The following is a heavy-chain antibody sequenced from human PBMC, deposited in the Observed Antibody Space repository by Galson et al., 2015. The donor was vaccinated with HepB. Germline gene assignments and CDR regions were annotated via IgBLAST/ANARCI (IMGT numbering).Heavy chain of an antibody. V-gene: IGHV3-30*04. D-gene: IGHD3-22*01. Sequence: SLRLSCAASGFTFSSYAMHWVRQAPGKGLEWVAVISYDGSNKYYADSVKGRFTISRDNSKNTLYLQMNSLRAEDTAVYYCARADYDSSGYYGTFDYWGQGTLVTVSS. CDR1: GFTFSSYA. CDR2: ISYDGSNK. J-gene: IGHJ4*02. CDR3: ARADYDSSGYYGTFDY.